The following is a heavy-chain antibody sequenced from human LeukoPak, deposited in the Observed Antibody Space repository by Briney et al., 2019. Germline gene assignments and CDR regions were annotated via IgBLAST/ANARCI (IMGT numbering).Heavy chain of an antibody. J-gene: IGHJ6*03. D-gene: IGHD2-2*01. CDR3: ARGYCSSTSCYGYYYYYYMDV. CDR2: IIPIFGTA. CDR1: GGTFSSYA. V-gene: IGHV1-69*13. Sequence: ASVKVSCKASGGTFSSYAISWVRQAPGQGLEWMGGIIPIFGTANYAQKFQSRVTISADEFTSTAYMELSSLRSEDTAVYYCARGYCSSTSCYGYYYYYYMDVWGKGTTVTVSS.